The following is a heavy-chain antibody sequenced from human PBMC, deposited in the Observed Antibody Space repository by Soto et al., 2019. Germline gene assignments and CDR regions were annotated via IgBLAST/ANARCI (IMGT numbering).Heavy chain of an antibody. CDR2: IKEDGSAA. J-gene: IGHJ4*02. CDR3: SRSLDS. CDR1: EFSISPYW. V-gene: IGHV3-7*01. Sequence: GVSLRLSCVASEFSISPYWMSWVRQAPGKGLEWVANIKEDGSAARYVDSARDRFLISRDNTKNSLYLQMSSLTAEDSALYYCSRSLDSWGQGTRVTVSS.